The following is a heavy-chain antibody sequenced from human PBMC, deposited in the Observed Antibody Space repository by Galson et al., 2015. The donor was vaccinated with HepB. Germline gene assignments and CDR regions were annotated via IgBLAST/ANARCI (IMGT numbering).Heavy chain of an antibody. CDR1: GFTFSSYW. J-gene: IGHJ3*02. Sequence: SLRLSCAASGFTFSSYWMSWVRQAPGKGLEWVANIKQDGSEKYYVDSVKGRFTISRDNAKNSLYLQMNSLRAEDTAVYYCARARWELLLPWGAFDIWGQGTMVTVSS. CDR2: IKQDGSEK. CDR3: ARARWELLLPWGAFDI. V-gene: IGHV3-7*01. D-gene: IGHD1-26*01.